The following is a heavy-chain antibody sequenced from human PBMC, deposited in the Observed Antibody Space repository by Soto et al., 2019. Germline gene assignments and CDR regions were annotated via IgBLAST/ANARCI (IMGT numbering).Heavy chain of an antibody. D-gene: IGHD3-16*01. CDR3: ARGGYYDNSWGKLSHYGLDV. V-gene: IGHV1-18*01. J-gene: IGHJ6*02. Sequence: QVQLAQSANEVKKPGASVRVSCKAAGYTFIRYGIAWVRQAPGQGLEWMGWISPYNDYTVYAQKFKHRGSMTADTATRTXYXHPRGLKSDDTAVYYCARGGYYDNSWGKLSHYGLDVWGQGTSVSVSS. CDR2: ISPYNDYT. CDR1: GYTFIRYG.